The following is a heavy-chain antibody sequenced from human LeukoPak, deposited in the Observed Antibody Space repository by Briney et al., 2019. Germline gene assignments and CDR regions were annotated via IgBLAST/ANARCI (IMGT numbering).Heavy chain of an antibody. D-gene: IGHD2-2*02. J-gene: IGHJ5*02. Sequence: ASVKVSCKASGYTFTDYYMHWVRQAPGQGLEWMGIINPSGGSTSYAQKFQGRVTMTRDMSTSTVYMELSSLRSEDTAVYYCARGALYCSSTSCYTGMVVDPWGQGTLVTVSS. CDR2: INPSGGST. CDR3: ARGALYCSSTSCYTGMVVDP. V-gene: IGHV1-46*01. CDR1: GYTFTDYY.